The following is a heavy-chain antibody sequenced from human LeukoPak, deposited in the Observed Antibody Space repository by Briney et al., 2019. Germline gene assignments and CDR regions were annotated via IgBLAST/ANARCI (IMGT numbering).Heavy chain of an antibody. CDR3: ARGGIAVAGGRDYYFDY. Sequence: ASVKVSCKASGYTFTSYDINWVRQATGQGLEWMGWMNPNSGNTSYAQKFQGRVTMTRDMSTSTVYMELSSLRSEDTAVYYCARGGIAVAGGRDYYFDYWGQGTLVTVSS. CDR2: MNPNSGNT. CDR1: GYTFTSYD. V-gene: IGHV1-8*01. D-gene: IGHD6-19*01. J-gene: IGHJ4*02.